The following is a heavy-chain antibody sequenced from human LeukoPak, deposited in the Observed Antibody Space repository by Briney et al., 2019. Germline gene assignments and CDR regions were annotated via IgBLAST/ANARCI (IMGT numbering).Heavy chain of an antibody. CDR3: ARDMVVRYFDWLSNNIFDY. CDR2: IKQDGSET. V-gene: IGHV3-7*01. Sequence: GGSLRLSCAASGFTFTNNFMSWVRQVPGKGLEWVANIKQDGSETTYADSVRGRFTIFRDNAKNSLYLQMNSLRAEDTAVYYCARDMVVRYFDWLSNNIFDYWGQGTLVTVSS. D-gene: IGHD3-9*01. CDR1: GFTFTNNF. J-gene: IGHJ4*02.